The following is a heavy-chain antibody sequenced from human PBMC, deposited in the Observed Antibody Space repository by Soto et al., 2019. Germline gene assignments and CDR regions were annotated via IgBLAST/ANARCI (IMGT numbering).Heavy chain of an antibody. CDR2: ISYDVNNK. J-gene: IGHJ4*02. D-gene: IGHD5-18*01. CDR3: ASARGYRTFQYGFHFDY. Sequence: QVQLVESGGGVVQPGRSLRLSCAASGFTFSSYAMHWVRQAPGKGLEWVAVISYDVNNKYYADSVKGRFTISRDNSKSTLYLQMNSLGPEDTALYFCASARGYRTFQYGFHFDYWGQGSVVTVSS. V-gene: IGHV3-30-3*01. CDR1: GFTFSSYA.